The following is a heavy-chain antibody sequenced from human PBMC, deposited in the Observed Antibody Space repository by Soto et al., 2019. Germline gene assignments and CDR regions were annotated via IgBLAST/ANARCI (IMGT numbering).Heavy chain of an antibody. CDR3: ARHSWSGYVRWRTPFDY. CDR2: IFPDDSDT. D-gene: IGHD3-3*01. V-gene: IGHV5-51*01. J-gene: IGHJ4*02. CDR1: GYSFTSSW. Sequence: GESLKISCKGSGYSFTSSWIGWVRQIPGKGLEWMGIIFPDDSDTRYSPSFQGQVTVSVYKSISTAYLQWSSLKASDTAMYYCARHSWSGYVRWRTPFDYWGQGTLVTVSS.